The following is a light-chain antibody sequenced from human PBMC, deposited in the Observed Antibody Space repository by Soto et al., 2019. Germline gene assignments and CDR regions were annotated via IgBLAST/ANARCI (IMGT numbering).Light chain of an antibody. CDR3: QSYDSSLSGYV. CDR2: GTS. Sequence: QSVLTQPPSVSGAPGQRVTISCTGSSSNIGAGYDVHWYQQLPGTAPKLLIYGTSNRPSGVPDRFSGSKSGTSASLAITGIQAEDEADYYGQSYDSSLSGYVFGTGTKVTVL. J-gene: IGLJ1*01. V-gene: IGLV1-40*01. CDR1: SSNIGAGYD.